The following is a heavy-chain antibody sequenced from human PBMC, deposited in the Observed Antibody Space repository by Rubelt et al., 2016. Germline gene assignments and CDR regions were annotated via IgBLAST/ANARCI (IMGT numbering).Heavy chain of an antibody. Sequence: QAQLVHSGVEMRKPGASVKVSCKASGYTFTSYGLSWVRLAPGQGLEWVGWISAHNGNTKSAQKFQGRVTMTTDSSTSTAFLDLESLRSDDTAIYYCARGAVDSYYLLWGQGTPVIVAS. CDR3: ARGAVDSYYLL. J-gene: IGHJ4*02. V-gene: IGHV1-18*01. CDR1: GYTFTSYG. D-gene: IGHD4-11*01. CDR2: ISAHNGNT.